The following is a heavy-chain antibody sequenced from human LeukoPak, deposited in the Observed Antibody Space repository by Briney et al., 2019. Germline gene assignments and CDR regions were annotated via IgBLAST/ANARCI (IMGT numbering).Heavy chain of an antibody. Sequence: GGSLRLSCAASGFTFSSYGMHWVRQAPGKGLEWVAVIWYDGSNKYYADSVKGRFTISRDNSKNTLYLQMNSLRAEDTAVCYCAEGGWIPYHFDYWGQGSLVTVSS. J-gene: IGHJ4*02. V-gene: IGHV3-33*01. CDR2: IWYDGSNK. D-gene: IGHD6-19*01. CDR3: AEGGWIPYHFDY. CDR1: GFTFSSYG.